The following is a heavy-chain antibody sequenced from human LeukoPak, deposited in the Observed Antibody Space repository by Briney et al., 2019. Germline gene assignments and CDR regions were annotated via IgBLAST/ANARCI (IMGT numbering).Heavy chain of an antibody. D-gene: IGHD2-21*02. Sequence: PGRSLRLSCAASGFTFSSYAMHWVRQAPGKGLEWVAVLSDDGSNKYYADSVKGRFTISRDNFKNTLYLQMNSLRAEDTAVYYYARDKTAGLDYWGQGTLVTVSS. CDR2: LSDDGSNK. V-gene: IGHV3-30-3*01. CDR3: ARDKTAGLDY. J-gene: IGHJ4*02. CDR1: GFTFSSYA.